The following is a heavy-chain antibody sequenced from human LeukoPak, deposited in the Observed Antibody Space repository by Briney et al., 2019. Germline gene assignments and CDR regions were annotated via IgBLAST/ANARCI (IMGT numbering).Heavy chain of an antibody. J-gene: IGHJ4*02. V-gene: IGHV4-30-4*08. D-gene: IGHD3-16*01. CDR3: ARSVAEYYFDY. CDR2: IYYSGST. CDR1: GGSFSGYY. Sequence: SETLSLTCAVYGGSFSGYYWSWIRQPPGKGLEWIGYIYYSGSTYYNPSLKSRVTISVDTSKNQFSLKLSSVTAADTAVYYCARSVAEYYFDYWGQGTLVTVSS.